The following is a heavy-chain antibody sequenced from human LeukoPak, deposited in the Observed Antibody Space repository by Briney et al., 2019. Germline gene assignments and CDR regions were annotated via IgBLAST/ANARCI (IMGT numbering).Heavy chain of an antibody. CDR2: IYYSGST. CDR1: GGSISSSSYY. J-gene: IGHJ4*02. CDR3: ARVEAPTYCSSTSCYTGIDY. Sequence: SETLSLTCTVSGGSISSSSYYWGWIRQPPGKGLEWIGSIYYSGSTYYNPSLKSRVTISVDTSKNQFSLKLSSVTAADTAVYYCARVEAPTYCSSTSCYTGIDYWGQGTLVTVSS. D-gene: IGHD2-2*02. V-gene: IGHV4-39*07.